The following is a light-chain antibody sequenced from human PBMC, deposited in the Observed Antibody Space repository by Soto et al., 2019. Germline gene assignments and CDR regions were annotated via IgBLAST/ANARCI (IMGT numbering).Light chain of an antibody. CDR3: QQYNNWPRT. CDR2: GAS. J-gene: IGKJ1*01. CDR1: RGVSSN. V-gene: IGKV3-15*01. Sequence: EIVMTQSPATLSVSPGERATLFCRASRGVSSNLAWYQQKPGQAPRPLIYGASTRATGIPARFSGSGSGTEFILIISSLQSEDFAVYYCQQYNNWPRTFGQGTKVEI.